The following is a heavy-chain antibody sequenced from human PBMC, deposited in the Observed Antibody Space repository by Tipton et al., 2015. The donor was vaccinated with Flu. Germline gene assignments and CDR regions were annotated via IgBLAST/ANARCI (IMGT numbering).Heavy chain of an antibody. CDR2: INSDGSST. CDR1: GFTFSSYW. J-gene: IGHJ6*02. D-gene: IGHD5-12*01. CDR3: ARESVDIVASYYYYYGMDV. Sequence: GSLRLSCAASGFTFSSYWMHWVRQAPGKGLVWVSRINSDGSSTSYADSVKGRFTISRDNAKNTLYLQMNSLRAEDTAVYYCARESVDIVASYYYYYGMDVWGQGTTVTVSS. V-gene: IGHV3-74*01.